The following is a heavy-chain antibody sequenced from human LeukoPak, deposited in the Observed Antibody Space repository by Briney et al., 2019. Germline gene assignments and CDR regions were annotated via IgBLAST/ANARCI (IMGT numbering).Heavy chain of an antibody. D-gene: IGHD5-24*01. J-gene: IGHJ4*02. V-gene: IGHV4-34*01. CDR3: ARVDGDGYNIPDY. Sequence: SETLSLTCAVYGESFSSYYWSWIRQPPGKGLEWIGEINHSGNTDYNPSLKSRVTISVDTSKNQFSLKLSSVTAADTAVYYCARVDGDGYNIPDYWGQGTLVTVSS. CDR1: GESFSSYY. CDR2: INHSGNT.